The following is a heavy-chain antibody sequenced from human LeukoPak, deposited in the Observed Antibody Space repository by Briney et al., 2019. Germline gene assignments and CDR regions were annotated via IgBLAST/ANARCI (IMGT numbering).Heavy chain of an antibody. Sequence: RGSLRLSCAASGFTFSNAWMNWVRQAPGKGLEWVGRIKSKTDGGTTDYAAPVKGRFTISRDDSKNTLYLQMNSLKTEDTAVYYCTTIDILTGYPLDFDYWGQGTLVTVSS. CDR1: GFTFSNAW. J-gene: IGHJ4*02. CDR2: IKSKTDGGTT. D-gene: IGHD3-9*01. CDR3: TTIDILTGYPLDFDY. V-gene: IGHV3-15*07.